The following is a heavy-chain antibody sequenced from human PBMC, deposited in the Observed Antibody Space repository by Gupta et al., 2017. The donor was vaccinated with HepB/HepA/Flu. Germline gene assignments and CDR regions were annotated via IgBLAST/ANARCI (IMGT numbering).Heavy chain of an antibody. CDR2: ISSSSSYI. J-gene: IGHJ4*02. D-gene: IGHD5-12*01. CDR3: ARDPGGYSGYGLFDY. CDR1: GFTFSSYS. V-gene: IGHV3-21*01. Sequence: EVQLVESGGGLVKPGGSLRLSCAASGFTFSSYSMNWVRQAPGKGLEWVSSISSSSSYIYYADSVKGRFTISRDNAKNSLYLQMNSLRAEDTAVDYCARDPGGYSGYGLFDYWGEGTLVTVSS.